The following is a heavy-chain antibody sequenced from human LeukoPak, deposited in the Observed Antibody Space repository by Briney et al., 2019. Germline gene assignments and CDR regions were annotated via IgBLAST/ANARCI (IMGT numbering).Heavy chain of an antibody. CDR2: IKQDGSDK. V-gene: IGHV3-7*01. J-gene: IGHJ4*02. CDR3: ARYGSYCTGGNCKDY. D-gene: IGHD2-15*01. CDR1: GFTFTNYW. Sequence: GGSLRLSCVASGFTFTNYWMSWVRQAPGKGLEWVANIKQDGSDKYYVDSVKGRFTISSDNAKNSLYLQMNSLRAEDTAVYYCARYGSYCTGGNCKDYWGQGALVTVSS.